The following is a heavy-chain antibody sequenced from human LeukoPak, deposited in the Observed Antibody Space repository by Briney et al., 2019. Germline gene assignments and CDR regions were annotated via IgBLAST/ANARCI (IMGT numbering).Heavy chain of an antibody. V-gene: IGHV1-2*06. Sequence: ASVKVSCKASGYTFTGYYLHWVRQAPGQGLEWMGRINPNSGGTNYAQKFQDRVTMTRDTSISTAYMELSRLRSDDTAVYFCARTDSYYYGSESRSLDYWGQGTLVTVSS. D-gene: IGHD3-10*01. CDR2: INPNSGGT. CDR3: ARTDSYYYGSESRSLDY. J-gene: IGHJ4*02. CDR1: GYTFTGYY.